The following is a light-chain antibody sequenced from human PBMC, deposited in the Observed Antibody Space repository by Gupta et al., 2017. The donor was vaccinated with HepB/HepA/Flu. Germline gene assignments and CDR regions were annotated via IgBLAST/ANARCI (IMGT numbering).Light chain of an antibody. J-gene: IGLJ3*02. CDR3: VLYMGSGMWV. V-gene: IGLV8-61*01. Sequence: QTVVTREPSFSVSPGGTVTLSCRLGSCSVSTIYYPSWYQQTPGQAPRTLIYSTNTRSSGIPDRFSGYILGNKAALTITGAQADDESDYYCVLYMGSGMWVFGGGTKLTVL. CDR2: STN. CDR1: SCSVSTIYY.